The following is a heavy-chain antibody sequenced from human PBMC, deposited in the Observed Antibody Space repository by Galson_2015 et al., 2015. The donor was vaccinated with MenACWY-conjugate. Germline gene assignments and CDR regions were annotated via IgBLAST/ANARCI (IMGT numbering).Heavy chain of an antibody. J-gene: IGHJ6*03. Sequence: ETLSLTCGVSGGSFSGYHWTWIRQPPGQELEWIGEVIHSGSITYNPSLKSRLTVSLDTSKKQFSLKLSSVTAADTAVYYCARGEILYGFFFYMDVWGKATPVTGSS. D-gene: IGHD2-2*02. V-gene: IGHV4-34*01. CDR2: VIHSGSI. CDR3: ARGEILYGFFFYMDV. CDR1: GGSFSGYH.